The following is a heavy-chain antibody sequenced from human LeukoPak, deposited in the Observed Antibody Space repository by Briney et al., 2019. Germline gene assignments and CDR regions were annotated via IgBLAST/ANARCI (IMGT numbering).Heavy chain of an antibody. J-gene: IGHJ4*02. CDR3: ARAASMVRGDLDC. D-gene: IGHD3-10*01. Sequence: SETLSLTCTVSGGSISSYYWSWIRQPPGKGLEWIGYIYYSGSTNYNPSLKSRVTISVDTSKNQFSLKLSSVTAADTAVYYCARAASMVRGDLDCWGQGTLVTVSS. CDR1: GGSISSYY. CDR2: IYYSGST. V-gene: IGHV4-59*01.